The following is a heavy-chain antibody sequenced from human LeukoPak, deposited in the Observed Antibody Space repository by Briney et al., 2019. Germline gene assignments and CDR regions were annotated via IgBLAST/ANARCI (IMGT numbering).Heavy chain of an antibody. CDR3: ARNSGYSSGWSYYYYYMDV. CDR2: ISSSSSYI. Sequence: GGSLRLSCAASGFTFSSYSMNWVRQAPGKGLEWVSSISSSSSYIYYADSVKGRFTISRDNAKNSLYLQMNSLRAEDTAVYYCARNSGYSSGWSYYYYYMDVWGKGATVTVSS. D-gene: IGHD6-19*01. V-gene: IGHV3-21*01. CDR1: GFTFSSYS. J-gene: IGHJ6*03.